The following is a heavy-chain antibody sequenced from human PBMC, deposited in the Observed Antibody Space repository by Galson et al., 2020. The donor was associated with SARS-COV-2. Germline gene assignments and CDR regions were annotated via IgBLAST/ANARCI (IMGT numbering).Heavy chain of an antibody. Sequence: GESLKISCKGSGYSFTSYWIGWVRQMPGKGLEWMGIIYPGDSDTRYSPSFQGQVTISANKSISTAYLQWSSLKASDTAMYYCARLWGHSDYYYYYGMDVWGQGTTVTVSS. CDR1: GYSFTSYW. CDR2: IYPGDSDT. CDR3: ARLWGHSDYYYYYGMDV. D-gene: IGHD7-27*01. J-gene: IGHJ6*02. V-gene: IGHV5-51*01.